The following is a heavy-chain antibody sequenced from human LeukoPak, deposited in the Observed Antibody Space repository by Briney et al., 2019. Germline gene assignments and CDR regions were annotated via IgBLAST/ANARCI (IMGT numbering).Heavy chain of an antibody. Sequence: PSQTLSLTCTVSGGSISNYYWSWIRQPPGKGLEWIGYIYYSGNTNYNPSLKSRVTISVDTSKNQFSLKLSSVTAADTAVYYCARQVTVTGAFDYWGQGTLVTVSS. CDR1: GGSISNYY. V-gene: IGHV4-59*08. CDR3: ARQVTVTGAFDY. D-gene: IGHD4-17*01. J-gene: IGHJ4*02. CDR2: IYYSGNT.